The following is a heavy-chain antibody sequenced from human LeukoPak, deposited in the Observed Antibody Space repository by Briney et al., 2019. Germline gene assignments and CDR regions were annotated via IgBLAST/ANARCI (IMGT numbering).Heavy chain of an antibody. CDR3: ARQEYSSGWYQYYFDY. Sequence: GEALKISRKGSGYSFPSLWLGWVRQMPGKGLGWMWIIYPGNADTRYSPSLQGQVTISADKSISTAYLQWSSLKASDTAMYYCARQEYSSGWYQYYFDYWGQGTLVTVSS. J-gene: IGHJ4*02. CDR2: IYPGNADT. CDR1: GYSFPSLW. D-gene: IGHD6-19*01. V-gene: IGHV5-51*01.